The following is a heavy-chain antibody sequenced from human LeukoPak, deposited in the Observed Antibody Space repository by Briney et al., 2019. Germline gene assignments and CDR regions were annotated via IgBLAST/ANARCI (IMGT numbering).Heavy chain of an antibody. CDR1: GVSMSGNY. CDR3: ARQGCRDPSCSVAWFDP. CDR2: IHSSGDT. V-gene: IGHV4-4*07. Sequence: SETLSLTCAVSGVSMSGNYWNWIRQPAGKGLEWVGRIHSSGDTTYNPSLKSRLTMSIDTSKNLFSLRLTSVTAADTAVYYCARQGCRDPSCSVAWFDPRGQGTLVIVSS. J-gene: IGHJ5*02. D-gene: IGHD5-24*01.